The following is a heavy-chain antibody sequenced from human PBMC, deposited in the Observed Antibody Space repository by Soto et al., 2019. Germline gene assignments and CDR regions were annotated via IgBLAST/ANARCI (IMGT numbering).Heavy chain of an antibody. D-gene: IGHD4-17*01. CDR2: IIPIFGTA. CDR1: GGTFSSYA. V-gene: IGHV1-69*01. CDR3: ARSRDDYGDPPGWFDP. Sequence: QVQLVQSGAEVRKPGSSVKVSCKASGGTFSSYAISWVRQAPGQGLEWMGGIIPIFGTANYAQKFQGRVTITADESTSTAYMELSSLRSEDTAVYYCARSRDDYGDPPGWFDPWGQGTLVTVSS. J-gene: IGHJ5*02.